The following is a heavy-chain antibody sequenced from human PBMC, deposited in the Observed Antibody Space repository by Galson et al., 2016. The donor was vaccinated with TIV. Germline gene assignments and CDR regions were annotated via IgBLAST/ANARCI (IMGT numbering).Heavy chain of an antibody. Sequence: SETLSLTCGVYGGSVSGYYWGWFRQPPGKGLEWIGEINHFRSSNYNPSLKSRLTISIDTPKKQFSLRLRSVTAADTAVYYCARAQWGSSLVSYYYHPDVWGKGTTVIVSS. D-gene: IGHD3-16*01. CDR2: INHFRSS. CDR1: GGSVSGYY. CDR3: ARAQWGSSLVSYYYHPDV. J-gene: IGHJ6*03. V-gene: IGHV4-34*01.